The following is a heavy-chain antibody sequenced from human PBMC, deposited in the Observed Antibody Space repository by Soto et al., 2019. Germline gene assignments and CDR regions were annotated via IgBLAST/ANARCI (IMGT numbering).Heavy chain of an antibody. CDR3: ARLGAYYQSLDP. J-gene: IGHJ5*02. CDR2: IYYGGTT. D-gene: IGHD2-21*01. CDR1: GFTFSNTW. Sequence: PGGSLRLSCAASGFTFSNTWMSWVRQAPGKGLEWVGYIYYGGTTSYNPSIKSRVTISLETSKSHFSLRLSSVTAADAAVYYCARLGAYYQSLDPWGPGTLVTVSS. V-gene: IGHV4-59*08.